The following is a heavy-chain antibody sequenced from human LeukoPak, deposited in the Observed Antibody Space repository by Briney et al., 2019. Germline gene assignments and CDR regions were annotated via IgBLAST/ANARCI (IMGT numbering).Heavy chain of an antibody. CDR1: GGSISSGGYY. V-gene: IGHV4-31*03. CDR3: ARALGSYTGYDYSWFDP. D-gene: IGHD5-12*01. CDR2: IYYSGST. Sequence: PSETLSLTCTVSGGSISSGGYYWSWIRQHPGKGLEWIGYIYYSGSTYYNPSLKSRVTISVDTSKNQFSLRLSSVTAADTAVYFCARALGSYTGYDYSWFDPWGQGTLATVSS. J-gene: IGHJ5*02.